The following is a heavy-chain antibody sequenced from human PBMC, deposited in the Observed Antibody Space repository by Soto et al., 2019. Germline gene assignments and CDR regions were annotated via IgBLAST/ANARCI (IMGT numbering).Heavy chain of an antibody. J-gene: IGHJ4*02. CDR1: GFTFSGYN. D-gene: IGHD3-22*01. Sequence: EVQLVESGGGLVQPGGSLRLSCAASGFTFSGYNMNWVRQAPGKGLEWVSYISSSSGTIYYADSMKGRFTISRDNAKNSLYLQMNSLRAEDTAVYYCAKPRGYYDSSGYPTPDYWGQGTLVTVSS. V-gene: IGHV3-48*01. CDR2: ISSSSGTI. CDR3: AKPRGYYDSSGYPTPDY.